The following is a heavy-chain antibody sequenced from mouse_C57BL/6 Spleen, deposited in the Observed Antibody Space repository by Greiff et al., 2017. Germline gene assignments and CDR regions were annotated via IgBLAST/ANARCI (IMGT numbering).Heavy chain of an antibody. D-gene: IGHD1-1*01. J-gene: IGHJ1*03. Sequence: VQLQQPGAELVKPGASVKMSCKASGYTFTSYWITWVKQRPGQGLECIGDIYPGSGSTNYNEKFKSNATLTVDTSSSTAYMQLSSLTSEDSAVYYCARSSTVVAKDWYFDVWGTGTTVTVSS. CDR3: ARSSTVVAKDWYFDV. CDR2: IYPGSGST. V-gene: IGHV1-55*01. CDR1: GYTFTSYW.